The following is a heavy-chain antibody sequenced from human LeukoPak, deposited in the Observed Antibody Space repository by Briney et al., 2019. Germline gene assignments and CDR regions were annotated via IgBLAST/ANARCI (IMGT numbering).Heavy chain of an antibody. D-gene: IGHD2-15*01. J-gene: IGHJ3*02. Sequence: SVKVSCKASGGTFSSYAISWVRQAPGQGLEWMGGIIPIFGTANYAQKFQGRVTMTEDTSTDTAYMELSSLRSEDTAVYYCARAPRGALERDDAFGIWGQGTMVTVSS. CDR2: IIPIFGTA. V-gene: IGHV1-69*06. CDR1: GGTFSSYA. CDR3: ARAPRGALERDDAFGI.